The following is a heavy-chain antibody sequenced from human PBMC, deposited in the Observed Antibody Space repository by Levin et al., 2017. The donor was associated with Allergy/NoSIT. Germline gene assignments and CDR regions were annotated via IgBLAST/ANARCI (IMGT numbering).Heavy chain of an antibody. Sequence: GGSLRLSCAASGITFSNAWMSWARQAPGKGLEWVGRIKSKTYGGTTEYAAPVKGRFTISRDDSKNTLYLQLNSLKTEDTAVYFCTTYSSSWYYFDYWGQGTLVTVSS. J-gene: IGHJ4*02. CDR2: IKSKTYGGTT. CDR3: TTYSSSWYYFDY. V-gene: IGHV3-15*01. D-gene: IGHD6-13*01. CDR1: GITFSNAW.